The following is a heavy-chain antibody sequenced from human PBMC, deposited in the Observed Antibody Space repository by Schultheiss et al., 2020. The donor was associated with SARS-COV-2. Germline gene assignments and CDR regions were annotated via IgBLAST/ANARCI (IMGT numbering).Heavy chain of an antibody. V-gene: IGHV4-59*01. D-gene: IGHD6-13*01. CDR2: IYYSGST. Sequence: SQTLSLTCTVSGGSISSYYWSWIRQPPGKGLEWIGYIYYSGSTNYNPSLKSRVTISVDTSKNQFSLKLSSVTAADTAVYYCARSYSSSFGSYMDVWGKGNTVTVSS. CDR1: GGSISSYY. J-gene: IGHJ6*03. CDR3: ARSYSSSFGSYMDV.